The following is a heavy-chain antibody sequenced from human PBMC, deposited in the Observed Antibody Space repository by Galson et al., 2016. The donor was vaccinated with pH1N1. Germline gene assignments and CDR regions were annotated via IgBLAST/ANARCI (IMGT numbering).Heavy chain of an antibody. J-gene: IGHJ4*02. V-gene: IGHV1-46*03. CDR2: IDPSPGTT. CDR3: IRDLGRLRDF. CDR1: RYTFTRYY. D-gene: IGHD1-26*01. Sequence: SVKVSCKASRYTFTRYYFHWVRQAPGQGLEWMGVIDPSPGTTTYAQKFQGLVTLTKDTATSIVYMELSSLKSEDTAVYYCIRDLGRLRDFWGQGTLVTVSS.